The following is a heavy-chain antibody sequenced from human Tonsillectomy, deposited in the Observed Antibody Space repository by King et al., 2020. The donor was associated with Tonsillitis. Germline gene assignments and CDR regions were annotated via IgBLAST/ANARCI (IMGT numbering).Heavy chain of an antibody. Sequence: VQLVQSVAEVKKPGASVKVSCKASGYTFTSDYIHLVRQAPGQGLEWMGIINPSGGSTSYAQKFQGRVTTTRDTSTSTVYMELSSLRSEDTAVYYCVKGGSFRYDAFDIWGQGTMVTVSS. V-gene: IGHV1-46*01. CDR2: INPSGGST. D-gene: IGHD3-16*02. CDR1: GYTFTSDY. CDR3: VKGGSFRYDAFDI. J-gene: IGHJ3*02.